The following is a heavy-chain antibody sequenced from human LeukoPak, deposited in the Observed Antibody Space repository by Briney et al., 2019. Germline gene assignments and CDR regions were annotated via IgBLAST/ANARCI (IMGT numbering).Heavy chain of an antibody. D-gene: IGHD2-2*01. V-gene: IGHV3-64D*06. CDR2: ISSNGGST. Sequence: GGSLRLSCSASGFPFSSYAMHWVRQAPGKGLQYVSAISSNGGSTYYADSVKGRFTISRDNSKNTLYLQMSSLRAEDTAVYYCVKDSEVVPAMANWSDPWGQGTLVTVSS. CDR1: GFPFSSYA. CDR3: VKDSEVVPAMANWSDP. J-gene: IGHJ5*02.